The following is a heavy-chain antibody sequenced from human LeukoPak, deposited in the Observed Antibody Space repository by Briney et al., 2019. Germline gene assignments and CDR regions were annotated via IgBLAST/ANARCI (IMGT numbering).Heavy chain of an antibody. Sequence: KSSETLSLTCAVYGGSFSGYYWSWIRQPPGKGLERIGEINHSGSTNYNPSLKSRVTISVDTSKNQFSLKLSSVTAADTAVYYCASIRGTAMEIDYWGQGTLVTVSS. J-gene: IGHJ4*02. CDR1: GGSFSGYY. V-gene: IGHV4-34*01. CDR2: INHSGST. CDR3: ASIRGTAMEIDY. D-gene: IGHD5-18*01.